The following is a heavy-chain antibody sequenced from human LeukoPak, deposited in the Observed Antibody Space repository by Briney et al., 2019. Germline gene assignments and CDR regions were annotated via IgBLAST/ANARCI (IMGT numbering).Heavy chain of an antibody. CDR1: GFTFSSYG. J-gene: IGHJ4*02. CDR2: ISYDGSNK. CDR3: AKFSDGYNFYFDY. V-gene: IGHV3-30*18. D-gene: IGHD5-24*01. Sequence: GGSLRLSCAASGFTFSSYGMHWVRQAPGKGLEWVAVISYDGSNKYYADSVKGRFTISRDNSKNTLYLQMNSLRAEDTAVYYCAKFSDGYNFYFDYWGQGTLVTVSS.